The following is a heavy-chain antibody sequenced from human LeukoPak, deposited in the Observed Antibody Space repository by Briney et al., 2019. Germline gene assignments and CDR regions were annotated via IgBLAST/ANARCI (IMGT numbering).Heavy chain of an antibody. CDR2: INSGSNYI. J-gene: IGHJ4*02. D-gene: IGHD3-10*01. Sequence: GGSLRLSCAASGFSFSIYTMNWVRQAPGKGLEWLSSINSGSNYIYYADSVKGRFTISGDNAKNSLYLQMNSLRAEDTAVYYCARAYYNSGTSHFDFWGRGTLITVSS. CDR1: GFSFSIYT. V-gene: IGHV3-21*01. CDR3: ARAYYNSGTSHFDF.